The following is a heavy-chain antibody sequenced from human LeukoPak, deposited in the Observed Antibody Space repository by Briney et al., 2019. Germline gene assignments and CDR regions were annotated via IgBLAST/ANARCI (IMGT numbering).Heavy chain of an antibody. D-gene: IGHD1-1*01. J-gene: IGHJ4*02. CDR2: IYYSGST. Sequence: SETLSLTCTVSGGSISSYYWSWIRQPPGKGLEWIGYIYYSGSTNHNPSLKSRVTISVDTSKNQFSLKLSSVTAADTAVYYCARESMATTWGNGGLDYWGQGTLVTVSS. V-gene: IGHV4-59*01. CDR3: ARESMATTWGNGGLDY. CDR1: GGSISSYY.